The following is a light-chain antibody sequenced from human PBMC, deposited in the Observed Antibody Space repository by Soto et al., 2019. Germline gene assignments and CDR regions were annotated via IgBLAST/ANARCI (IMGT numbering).Light chain of an antibody. Sequence: EIVLTQSPGTLSLSPGERATLSCRASQSVSSSYLAWYQQKPGQAPRLLIYGASSRATGIPDRFSGSGSGTDFTLTISSLQPEDFAVYYCQQYDSSPYTFGQGTKVDIK. CDR1: QSVSSSY. CDR3: QQYDSSPYT. J-gene: IGKJ2*01. V-gene: IGKV3-20*01. CDR2: GAS.